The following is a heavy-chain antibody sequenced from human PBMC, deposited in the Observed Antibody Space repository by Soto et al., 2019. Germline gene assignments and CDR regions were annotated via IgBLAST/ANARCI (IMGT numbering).Heavy chain of an antibody. J-gene: IGHJ3*02. CDR1: GFTSSNYW. Sequence: PGGSLRLSCAASGFTSSNYWMSWVRQAPGKGLEWVANIKQDGSEEYYMDSVRGRFTISRDNAKNSLYLQMNSLRAEDTAVYYCARNGLYDSRNYPDAFDIWGQGTMVTLS. CDR2: IKQDGSEE. CDR3: ARNGLYDSRNYPDAFDI. D-gene: IGHD3-22*01. V-gene: IGHV3-7*03.